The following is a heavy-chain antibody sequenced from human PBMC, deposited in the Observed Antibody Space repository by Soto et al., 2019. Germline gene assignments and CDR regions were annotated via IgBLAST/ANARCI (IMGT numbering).Heavy chain of an antibody. V-gene: IGHV4-59*08. D-gene: IGHD3-16*01. Sequence: QVQLQESGPGLVKPSETLSLTCTVSGGSISSFYWTWIRQSPGKGLEWIGYAYYNGNTNYNPSLNGRVTFFIAPSKTQFSLKRPSVTAADTAVYYCGRRGGGFDWGQGTLVTVSS. CDR2: AYYNGNT. CDR1: GGSISSFY. J-gene: IGHJ4*02. CDR3: GRRGGGFD.